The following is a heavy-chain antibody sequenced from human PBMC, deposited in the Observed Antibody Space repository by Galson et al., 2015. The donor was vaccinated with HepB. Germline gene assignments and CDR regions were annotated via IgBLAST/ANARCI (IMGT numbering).Heavy chain of an antibody. D-gene: IGHD3-10*01. CDR1: GYTFTIYA. Sequence: SVKVSCKVSGYTFTIYAIQWVRQAPGQSLEWVGWINPDNGHTRYSQKFGGRVTITSDTSASTAYMELSSLRSEDTAVYYCARVIGTGSDSWGQGTLVTVSS. V-gene: IGHV1-3*01. J-gene: IGHJ4*02. CDR3: ARVIGTGSDS. CDR2: INPDNGHT.